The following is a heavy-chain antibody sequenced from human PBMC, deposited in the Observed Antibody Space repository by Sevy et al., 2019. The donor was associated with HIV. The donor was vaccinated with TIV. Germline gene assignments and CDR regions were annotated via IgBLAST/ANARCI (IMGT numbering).Heavy chain of an antibody. J-gene: IGHJ4*02. D-gene: IGHD3-10*01. CDR1: GFSFSDYY. Sequence: GGSLRLSCAASGFSFSDYYMNWIRQAPGKGLECISYISSGGDSTYYADSVKGRFTISMDNVKNSVYLQMNNLRADDTAVYFCAREVVRGVIRDYFDFWGQGTLVTVSS. CDR3: AREVVRGVIRDYFDF. V-gene: IGHV3-11*01. CDR2: ISSGGDST.